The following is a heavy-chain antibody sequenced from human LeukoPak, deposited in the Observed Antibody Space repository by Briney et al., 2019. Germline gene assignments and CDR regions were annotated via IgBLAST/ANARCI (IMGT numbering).Heavy chain of an antibody. CDR1: GYTFTGYY. CDR2: ISYDGSNK. CDR3: ARDGGTVAAPWDY. D-gene: IGHD6-19*01. V-gene: IGHV3-30*04. J-gene: IGHJ4*02. Sequence: SCKASGYTFTGYYMHWVRQAPGKGLEWVAVISYDGSNKYYADSVKGRFTISRDNSKNTLYLQMNSLRAEDTAVYYCARDGGTVAAPWDYWGQGTLVTVSS.